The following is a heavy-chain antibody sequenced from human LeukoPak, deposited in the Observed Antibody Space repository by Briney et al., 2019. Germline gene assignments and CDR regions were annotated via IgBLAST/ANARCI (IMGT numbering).Heavy chain of an antibody. Sequence: ASVKVSCKASGYTFTSYDINWVRQATGQGLEWMGWMNPNSGNTGYAQKFQGRVTITRNTSISTAYMELSSLRSEDTAMYYCARRGYCTNGVCYKEFVYWGQGTLVTVSS. CDR3: ARRGYCTNGVCYKEFVY. V-gene: IGHV1-8*03. CDR2: MNPNSGNT. D-gene: IGHD2-8*01. CDR1: GYTFTSYD. J-gene: IGHJ4*02.